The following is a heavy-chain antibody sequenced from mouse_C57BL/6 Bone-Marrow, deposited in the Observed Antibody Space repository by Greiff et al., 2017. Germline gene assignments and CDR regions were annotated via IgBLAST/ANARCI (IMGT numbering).Heavy chain of an antibody. CDR3: ARRVRGFAY. J-gene: IGHJ3*01. CDR2: ISSGGSYT. V-gene: IGHV5-6*02. Sequence: EVKLVESGGDLVKPGGSLKLSCAASGFTFSSYGMSWVRQTPDKRLEWVATISSGGSYTYSPDSGKGRFTISRDNAKNTLYLQMSSLKSEDTAMYYCARRVRGFAYWGQGTLVTVSA. CDR1: GFTFSSYG.